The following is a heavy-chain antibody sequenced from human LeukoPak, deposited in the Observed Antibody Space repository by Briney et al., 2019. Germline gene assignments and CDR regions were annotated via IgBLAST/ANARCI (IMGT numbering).Heavy chain of an antibody. V-gene: IGHV3-53*01. D-gene: IGHD4-17*01. J-gene: IGHJ4*02. CDR2: IYGGGNT. CDR1: GFTVSNSY. Sequence: PGGSLRLSCAASGFTVSNSYMTWVRQAPGRGPEWVSTIYGGGNTYYADSVKGRFTISRDSSNNILYLQMNSLTAEDTAVYYCARAVSNDYAAYWGQGALVTVSS. CDR3: ARAVSNDYAAY.